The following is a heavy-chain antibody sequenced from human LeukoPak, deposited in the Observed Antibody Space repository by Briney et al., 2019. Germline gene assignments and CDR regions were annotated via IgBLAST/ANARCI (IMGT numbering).Heavy chain of an antibody. CDR2: IRSKAYGGTT. Sequence: GGSLRLSCTASGFTFGDYAMSWFRQAPGKGLEWVGSIRSKAYGGTTEYAASVKGRFTISRDDSKSIAYLQMNSLKTEDTAVYYCTRGSSPGIAVAVDNYWGQGTLVTVSS. CDR1: GFTFGDYA. D-gene: IGHD6-19*01. J-gene: IGHJ4*02. CDR3: TRGSSPGIAVAVDNY. V-gene: IGHV3-49*03.